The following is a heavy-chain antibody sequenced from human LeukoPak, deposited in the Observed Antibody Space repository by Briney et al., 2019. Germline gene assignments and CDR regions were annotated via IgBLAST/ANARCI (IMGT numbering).Heavy chain of an antibody. J-gene: IGHJ4*02. D-gene: IGHD6-19*01. Sequence: SETLSLTCTVSGYSISSGYYWGWIRQPPGKGLEWIGSIYHSGSTYYNPSLKSRVTISVDTSKNQFSLKLSSVTAADTAVYYCARVVAVAGTIYWGQGTLVTVSS. V-gene: IGHV4-38-2*02. CDR3: ARVVAVAGTIY. CDR1: GYSISSGYY. CDR2: IYHSGST.